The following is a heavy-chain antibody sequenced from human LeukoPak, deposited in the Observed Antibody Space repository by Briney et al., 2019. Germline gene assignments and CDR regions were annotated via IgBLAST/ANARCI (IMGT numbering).Heavy chain of an antibody. D-gene: IGHD5-18*01. CDR2: IHPSGGSS. CDR1: GYTFPDHY. J-gene: IGHJ2*01. V-gene: IGHV1-46*01. Sequence: GASVTLSCKASGYTFPDHYMHWVRQAPGQGPEWMGVIHPSGGSSTSAQKFQGRVTMTTDTSTSTVYVELRSLNSDDTAVYFCARATLDAAMVYWYFDLWGRGTLVTVSS. CDR3: ARATLDAAMVYWYFDL.